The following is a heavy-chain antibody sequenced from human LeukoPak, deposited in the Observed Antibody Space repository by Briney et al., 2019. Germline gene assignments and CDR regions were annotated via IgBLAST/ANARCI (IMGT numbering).Heavy chain of an antibody. D-gene: IGHD6-13*01. CDR1: GFTFSSYS. V-gene: IGHV3-21*01. J-gene: IGHJ4*02. CDR2: ISSSSSYI. Sequence: GGSLRLSCAASGFTFSSYSMNWVRQAPGKGLEWVSSISSSSSYIYYADSVKGRFTISRDNAKNSLYLQMNSLRAEDTAVYYCARGRRGASSSWGDSYWGQGTLVTVSS. CDR3: ARGRRGASSSWGDSY.